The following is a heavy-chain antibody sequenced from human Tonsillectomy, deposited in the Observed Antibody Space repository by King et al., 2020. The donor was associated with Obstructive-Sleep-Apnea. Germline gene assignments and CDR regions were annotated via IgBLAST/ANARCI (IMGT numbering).Heavy chain of an antibody. CDR3: AREGGYYDSSGYAPIFDY. CDR1: GFTFSSYS. J-gene: IGHJ4*02. CDR2: ISSGGTTI. V-gene: IGHV3-48*03. D-gene: IGHD3-22*01. Sequence: VQLVESGGGLVQPGGSLRLSCAASGFTFSSYSLHWVRQAPGKGLEWLSYISSGGTTIYYADFVQGRFTISRDNAKNSLSLQINSLSAEETAVYFCAREGGYYDSSGYAPIFDYWGQGTLVTVSS.